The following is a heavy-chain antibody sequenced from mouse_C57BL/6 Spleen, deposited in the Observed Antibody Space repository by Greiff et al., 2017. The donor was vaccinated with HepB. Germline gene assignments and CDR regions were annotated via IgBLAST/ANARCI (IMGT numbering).Heavy chain of an antibody. CDR2: IDPSDSYT. D-gene: IGHD1-1*01. J-gene: IGHJ2*01. CDR3: ARDHYYGSSLLDY. Sequence: QVQLKQPGAELVMPGASVKLSCKASGYTFTSYWMHWVKQRPGQGLEWIGEIDPSDSYTNYNQKFKGKSTLTVDKSSSTAYMQLISLTSEDSAVYYCARDHYYGSSLLDYWGQGTTLTVSS. V-gene: IGHV1-69*01. CDR1: GYTFTSYW.